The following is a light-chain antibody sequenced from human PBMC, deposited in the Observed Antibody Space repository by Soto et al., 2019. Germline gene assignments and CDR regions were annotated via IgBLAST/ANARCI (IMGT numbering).Light chain of an antibody. Sequence: EIVLTQSPGTLSLSPGERATLSCRASQTVTRSYLAWYQQKPGQAPRLLIYGASTRATGIPARFSGSGSGTDFTLTISRLEPEDFAVYYCQQYGSSPPVTFDQGTKVEIK. CDR2: GAS. CDR3: QQYGSSPPVT. CDR1: QTVTRSY. V-gene: IGKV3-20*01. J-gene: IGKJ1*01.